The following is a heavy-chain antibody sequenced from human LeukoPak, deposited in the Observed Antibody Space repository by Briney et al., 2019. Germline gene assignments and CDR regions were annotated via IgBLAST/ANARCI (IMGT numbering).Heavy chain of an antibody. D-gene: IGHD1-26*01. CDR3: ARLGSYHDF. J-gene: IGHJ4*02. Sequence: SENLSLNCTVSAASISNYYWSWIRQTPEKGLEWMGHIHTSGASRYYPSLESRLTLSIAKSRNHLSLKLTSVTAADTAVYFCARLGSYHDFWGQGALVTVSS. CDR1: AASISNYY. CDR2: IHTSGAS. V-gene: IGHV4-4*09.